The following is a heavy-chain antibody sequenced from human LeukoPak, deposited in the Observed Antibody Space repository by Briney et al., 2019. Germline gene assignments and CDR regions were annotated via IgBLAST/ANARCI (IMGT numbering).Heavy chain of an antibody. D-gene: IGHD4-17*01. CDR2: IKTKTDGGTT. V-gene: IGHV3-15*01. CDR1: GFTFSNAW. J-gene: IGHJ4*02. CDR3: TTDQDHDYGREY. Sequence: GGSLRLSCAASGFTFSNAWMNWVRQAPGKGLEWVGRIKTKTDGGTTDYAAPVKGRFTISRDDSKNTLYLQMNSLKTEDTAMYYCTTDQDHDYGREYWGQGTLVTVSS.